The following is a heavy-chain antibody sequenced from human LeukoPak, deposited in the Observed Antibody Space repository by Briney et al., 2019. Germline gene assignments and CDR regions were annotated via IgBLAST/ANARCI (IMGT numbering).Heavy chain of an antibody. J-gene: IGHJ4*02. D-gene: IGHD3-3*01. CDR2: IYHSGST. CDR1: GGSISSSNW. V-gene: IGHV4-4*02. CDR3: ARASLQFLTAGED. Sequence: PSGTLSLTCAVSGGSISSSNWWSWVRQPPGKGLEWIGEIYHSGSTNYNPSLSSRVTISVDTSKNQFFLHLTSLTAADTAIYFCARASLQFLTAGEDWGQGTRVTVSS.